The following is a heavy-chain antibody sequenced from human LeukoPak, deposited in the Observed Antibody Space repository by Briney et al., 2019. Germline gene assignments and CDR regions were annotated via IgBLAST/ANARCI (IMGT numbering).Heavy chain of an antibody. CDR3: ARGRGTHYYYYYYMDV. V-gene: IGHV1-69*13. CDR2: IIPIFGTA. D-gene: IGHD1-14*01. Sequence: SVKVSCKASGYNFTSYGISWVRQAPGQGLEWMGGIIPIFGTANYAQKFQGRVTITADESTSTAYMELSSLRSEDTAVYYCARGRGTHYYYYYYMDVWGKGTTVTISS. CDR1: GYNFTSYG. J-gene: IGHJ6*03.